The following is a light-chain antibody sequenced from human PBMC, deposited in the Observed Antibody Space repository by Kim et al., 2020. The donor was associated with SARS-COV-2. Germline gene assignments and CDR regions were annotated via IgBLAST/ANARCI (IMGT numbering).Light chain of an antibody. V-gene: IGKV3-11*01. CDR3: QQRSDWPPLT. CDR1: QSVSTY. Sequence: SPGERATLSCRASQSVSTYLAWYQQKPGQVPRLLIYDASIRATGVPARFSGRGSGTEFSLTISSLESEDFAVYYCQQRSDWPPLTFGGGTKVDIK. CDR2: DAS. J-gene: IGKJ4*01.